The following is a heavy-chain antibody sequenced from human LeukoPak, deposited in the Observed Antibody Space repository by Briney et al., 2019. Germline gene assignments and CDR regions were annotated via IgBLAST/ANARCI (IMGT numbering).Heavy chain of an antibody. Sequence: PSKTLSLTCTVSGGSISSSSYYWGWIRQPPGKGLEWIGSIHYSGSTYYNPSLKSRVTIPVDTSKNQFSLKLSSVTAADTAVYYCARHGPKWDTVYYFDYWGQGTLVTVSS. J-gene: IGHJ4*02. CDR2: IHYSGST. CDR1: GGSISSSSYY. D-gene: IGHD5-18*01. CDR3: ARHGPKWDTVYYFDY. V-gene: IGHV4-39*01.